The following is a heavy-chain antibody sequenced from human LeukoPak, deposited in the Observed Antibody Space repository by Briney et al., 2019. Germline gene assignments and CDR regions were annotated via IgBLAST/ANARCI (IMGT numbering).Heavy chain of an antibody. D-gene: IGHD2-21*01. J-gene: IGHJ4*02. CDR3: VRQYCGENTCRYRTYFDY. CDR2: INTYTGDP. V-gene: IGHV7-4-1*02. CDR1: GYTFIDCA. Sequence: ASVKVSCKASGYTFIDCAVNWVRQAPGQGLEWMGWINTYTGDPMYAQGFTGRFVFSLDTSVSTAYLQINSLKAEDTAVYYCVRQYCGENTCRYRTYFDYWGQGTLVTVSS.